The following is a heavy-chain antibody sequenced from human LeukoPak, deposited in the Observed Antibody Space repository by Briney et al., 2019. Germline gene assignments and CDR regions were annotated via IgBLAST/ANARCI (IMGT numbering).Heavy chain of an antibody. D-gene: IGHD3-10*02. CDR2: ISAYNGNT. J-gene: IGHJ5*02. CDR3: AVTTFENWFDP. V-gene: IGHV1-18*01. CDR1: GYTFTSYG. Sequence: ASVKVSCKASGYTFTSYGISWVRQAPGQGLEWMGWISAYNGNTNYAQKLQGRVTMTTDTSTSTAYMELRSLRSDGTAVYYCAVTTFENWFDPWGQGTLVTVSS.